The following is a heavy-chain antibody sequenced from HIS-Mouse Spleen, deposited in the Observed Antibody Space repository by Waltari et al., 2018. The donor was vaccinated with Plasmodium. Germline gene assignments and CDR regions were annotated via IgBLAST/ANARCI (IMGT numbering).Heavy chain of an antibody. CDR1: GFSFSSYA. J-gene: IGHJ4*02. Sequence: QVQLVESGGCVFQPGRSLRLSCAASGFSFSSYAMHWVRQAPGKGLEWVAVISYDGSNKYYADSVKGRFTISRDNSKNTLYLQMNSLRAEDTAVYYCARDPFYVDTAMVLDCWGQGTLVTVSS. D-gene: IGHD5-18*01. CDR2: ISYDGSNK. V-gene: IGHV3-30*04. CDR3: ARDPFYVDTAMVLDC.